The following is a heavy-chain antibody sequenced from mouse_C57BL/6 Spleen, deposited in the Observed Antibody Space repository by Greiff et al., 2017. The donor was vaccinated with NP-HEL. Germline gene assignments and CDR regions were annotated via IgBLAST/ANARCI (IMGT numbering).Heavy chain of an antibody. Sequence: QVQLQQSGPELVKPGASVKISCKASGYAFSSSWMNWVKQRPGTGLEWIGRIYPGDGDTNYNGKFKGKATLTADKSSSTAYMQLSSLTSEDSAVYFCLYTMDYWGQGTSVTVSS. CDR1: GYAFSSSW. CDR2: IYPGDGDT. V-gene: IGHV1-82*01. J-gene: IGHJ4*01. CDR3: LYTMDY. D-gene: IGHD2-1*01.